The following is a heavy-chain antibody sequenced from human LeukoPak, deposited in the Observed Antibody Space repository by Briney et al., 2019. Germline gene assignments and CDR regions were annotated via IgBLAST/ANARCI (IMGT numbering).Heavy chain of an antibody. V-gene: IGHV3-74*01. Sequence: PGGSLRLSCAVSGFTFSNYLMHWVRQAPGKGLVWVSRINEGGSASYADSAKGRFTISRDNGKNTVYLQMNSLRAEDTAVYFCARAPSGWYASDFWGQGTLVTVSS. CDR2: INEGGSA. J-gene: IGHJ4*02. D-gene: IGHD6-19*01. CDR1: GFTFSNYL. CDR3: ARAPSGWYASDF.